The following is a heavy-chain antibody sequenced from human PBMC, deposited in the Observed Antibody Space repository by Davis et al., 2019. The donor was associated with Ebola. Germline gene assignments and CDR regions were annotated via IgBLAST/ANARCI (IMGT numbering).Heavy chain of an antibody. V-gene: IGHV3-74*01. CDR3: ARGNGQNYGSALDY. CDR1: GFTFSSYW. Sequence: GESLKISCAASGFTFSSYWMHWVRQAPGKGLVWVSRINIDGSSTSYADSVKGRFTISRDNAKNTLYLQMNSLRAEDTAMYYCARGNGQNYGSALDYWGQRTLVTVSS. CDR2: INIDGSST. J-gene: IGHJ4*02. D-gene: IGHD3-10*01.